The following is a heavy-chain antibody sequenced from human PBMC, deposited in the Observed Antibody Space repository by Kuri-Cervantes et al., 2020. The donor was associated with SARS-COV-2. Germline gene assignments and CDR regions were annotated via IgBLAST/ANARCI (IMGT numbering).Heavy chain of an antibody. Sequence: GESLKISCAASGFTFSSYAMHWVRQAPGKGLEWVAVIPYDGSNKYYADSVKGRFTISRDNSKNTLYLQMNSLRAEDTAVYYCAREFATVIAAAAAFDYWGQGTLVTVSS. J-gene: IGHJ4*02. D-gene: IGHD6-13*01. CDR3: AREFATVIAAAAAFDY. V-gene: IGHV3-30-3*01. CDR2: IPYDGSNK. CDR1: GFTFSSYA.